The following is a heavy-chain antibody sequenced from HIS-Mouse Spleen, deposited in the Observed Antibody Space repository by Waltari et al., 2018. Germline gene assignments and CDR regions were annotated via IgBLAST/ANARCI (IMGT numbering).Heavy chain of an antibody. Sequence: QLQLQESGPGLVKPSETLSLTCTVSGGSISSSGYYWGWIRQPPGKGLEWIGSIYYSGRTYSNPSLKRRVTISVDTSKNQFSLKLSSVTAADTAVYYCAREIPYSSSWYDWYFDLWGRGTLVTVSS. CDR1: GGSISSSGYY. CDR3: AREIPYSSSWYDWYFDL. V-gene: IGHV4-39*07. CDR2: IYYSGRT. J-gene: IGHJ2*01. D-gene: IGHD6-13*01.